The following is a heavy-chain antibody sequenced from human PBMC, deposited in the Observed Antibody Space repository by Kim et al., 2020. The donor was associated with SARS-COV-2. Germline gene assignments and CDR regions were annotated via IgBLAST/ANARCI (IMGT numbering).Heavy chain of an antibody. Sequence: GGSLRLSCAASGFTFSSYGMHWVRQAPGKGLEWVAVIWYDGSNKYYADSVKGRFTISRDNSKNTLYLQMNSLRAEDTAVYYCARGIEEWELTGLDYWGQGTLVTVSS. J-gene: IGHJ4*02. CDR2: IWYDGSNK. CDR3: ARGIEEWELTGLDY. CDR1: GFTFSSYG. V-gene: IGHV3-33*01. D-gene: IGHD1-26*01.